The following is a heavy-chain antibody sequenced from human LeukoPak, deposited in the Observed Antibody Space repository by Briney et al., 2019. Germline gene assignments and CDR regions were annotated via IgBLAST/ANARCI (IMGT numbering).Heavy chain of an antibody. V-gene: IGHV3-30*03. J-gene: IGHJ4*02. CDR1: GFTFSSYG. CDR3: ARDVWDIVVVPAAISIDY. CDR2: ISYDGSNK. Sequence: PGGSLRLSCAASGFTFSSYGMHWVRQAPGKGLEWVAVISYDGSNKYYADSVKGRFTISRDNSKNTLYLQMNSLRAEDTAVYYCARDVWDIVVVPAAISIDYWGQGTLVTVSS. D-gene: IGHD2-2*02.